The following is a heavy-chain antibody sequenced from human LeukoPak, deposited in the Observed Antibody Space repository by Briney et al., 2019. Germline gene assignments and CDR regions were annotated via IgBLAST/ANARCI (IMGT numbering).Heavy chain of an antibody. CDR3: AKDGVGAAAFDL. CDR2: IRFDGSEK. V-gene: IGHV3-30*02. CDR1: GFTLSNYG. J-gene: IGHJ5*02. D-gene: IGHD6-13*01. Sequence: PGGSLRLSCAASGFTLSNYGMHWVRQAPGKGLEWVAFIRFDGSEKYDADSVQGRFTVSRDISNNTLYLQMDTPRSDDTATYYCAKDGVGAAAFDLWGRGTLVTVSS.